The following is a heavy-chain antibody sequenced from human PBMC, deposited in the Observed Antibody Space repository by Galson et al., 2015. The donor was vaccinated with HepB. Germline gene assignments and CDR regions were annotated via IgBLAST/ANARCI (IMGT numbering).Heavy chain of an antibody. J-gene: IGHJ6*02. CDR1: GFTFSSYS. Sequence: SLRLSCATSGFTFSSYSINRVRQAPGKGLEWVSSISTDPNYLYYADSMKGLFTTPRDNAQTSAYLKINRLRVEDTAVYFCARVFFPWADSPYYFHGMDVWGQGTTVTVSS. D-gene: IGHD2-15*01. CDR2: ISTDPNYL. CDR3: ARVFFPWADSPYYFHGMDV. V-gene: IGHV3-21*06.